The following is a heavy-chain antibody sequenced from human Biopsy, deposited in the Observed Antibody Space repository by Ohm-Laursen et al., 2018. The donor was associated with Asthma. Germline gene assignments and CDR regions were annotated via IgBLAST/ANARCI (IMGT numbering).Heavy chain of an antibody. D-gene: IGHD3-3*01. CDR2: IWYDGSNT. J-gene: IGHJ4*02. Sequence: SLRLSCSASGFTFSSYGMHWVRQAPGKGLEWVAIIWYDGSNTYYADSVKGRFTISRDNSKNTLYLQMNSLRPDDTAVYYCARDVMEWYLPAFDFWGQGTLVTVSS. V-gene: IGHV3-33*01. CDR1: GFTFSSYG. CDR3: ARDVMEWYLPAFDF.